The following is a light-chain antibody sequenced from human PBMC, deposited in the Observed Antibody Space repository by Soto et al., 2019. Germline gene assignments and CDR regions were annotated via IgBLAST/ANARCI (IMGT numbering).Light chain of an antibody. J-gene: IGKJ4*01. V-gene: IGKV3-11*01. CDR3: QQRSNCPLT. CDR2: DAS. CDR1: QSISSY. Sequence: DIVFTQSPATLSLSPGERATLSYRASQSISSYLAWYQQSPGQAPRLLIYDASNRATGIPARFSGSGPGTDFTLTISSLEPEDFAAYYCQQRSNCPLTFGGGTKVDI.